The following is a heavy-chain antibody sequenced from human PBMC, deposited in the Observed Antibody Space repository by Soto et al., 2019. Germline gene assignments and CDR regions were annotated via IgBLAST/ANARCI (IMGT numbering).Heavy chain of an antibody. V-gene: IGHV3-33*01. Sequence: GGSLRLSCAAFGFTFSSFGMHWVRQAPGKGLEWVAVIWYDGSETYYADSVKGRFTISRDNSKNTLYVQMSSLRVEDTAVYYCARLSHWTLAHWGQGTLVTVSS. CDR1: GFTFSSFG. J-gene: IGHJ4*02. D-gene: IGHD1-1*01. CDR3: ARLSHWTLAH. CDR2: IWYDGSET.